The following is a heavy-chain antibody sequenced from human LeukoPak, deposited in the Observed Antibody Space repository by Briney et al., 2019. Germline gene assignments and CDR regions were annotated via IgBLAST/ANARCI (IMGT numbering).Heavy chain of an antibody. V-gene: IGHV3-48*03. J-gene: IGHJ5*02. CDR1: GFTFSSYE. D-gene: IGHD6-13*01. Sequence: GGSLRLSCAASGFTFSSYEMNWVRQAPGKGLEWVSYISSSGSTIYYADSVKGRFTISRDNAKNTLYLQMNSLRVEDTAVYYCARDQSSSWYVAWFDPWGQGTLVTVSS. CDR2: ISSSGSTI. CDR3: ARDQSSSWYVAWFDP.